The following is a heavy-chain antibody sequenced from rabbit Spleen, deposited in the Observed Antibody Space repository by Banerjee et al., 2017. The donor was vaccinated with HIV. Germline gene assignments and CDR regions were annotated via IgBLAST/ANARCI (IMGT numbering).Heavy chain of an antibody. Sequence: QEQLEESGGGLVKPGGSLALTCKASGFSLTYNHVMCWVRQAPGKGLEWIACIAGSSSGFTYSATWAKGRFTCSKTSSTTVTLQMTSLTAADTATYFCARPTYSGSSIENWYFKLWGPGTLVTVS. D-gene: IGHD8-1*01. V-gene: IGHV1S45*01. CDR3: ARPTYSGSSIENWYFKL. CDR2: IAGSSSGFT. CDR1: GFSLTYNHV. J-gene: IGHJ4*01.